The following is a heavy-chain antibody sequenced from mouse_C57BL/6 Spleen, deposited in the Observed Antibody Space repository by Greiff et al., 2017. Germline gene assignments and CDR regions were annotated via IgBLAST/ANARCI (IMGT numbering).Heavy chain of an antibody. CDR2: IDPSDSYT. CDR1: GYTFTSYW. V-gene: IGHV1-69*01. J-gene: IGHJ4*01. Sequence: QVQLQQSGAELVRPGASVTLSCKASGYTFTSYWMHWVKQRPGQGLEWIGEIDPSDSYTNYNQKFKGKSTLTGDKSSSTAYMQLSSLTSEDSAVYYCARIAVYYGSSYYAMDYWGQGTSVTVSS. CDR3: ARIAVYYGSSYYAMDY. D-gene: IGHD1-1*01.